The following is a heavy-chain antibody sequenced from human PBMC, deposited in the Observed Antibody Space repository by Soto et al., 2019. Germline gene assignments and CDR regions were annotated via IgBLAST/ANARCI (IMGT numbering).Heavy chain of an antibody. D-gene: IGHD1-7*01. CDR3: ARVSSDWNSIDY. Sequence: QVQLVQSGAEVEKPGASVRVSCKASGYTFTAYYMHWVRQAPGQGLEWMGRINANSGDTKYAQKFQGKVTMTRDTSIRTAYNTLSRVRAHDTAVYYCARVSSDWNSIDYWGQGTLVTVSS. J-gene: IGHJ4*02. CDR1: GYTFTAYY. CDR2: INANSGDT. V-gene: IGHV1-2*02.